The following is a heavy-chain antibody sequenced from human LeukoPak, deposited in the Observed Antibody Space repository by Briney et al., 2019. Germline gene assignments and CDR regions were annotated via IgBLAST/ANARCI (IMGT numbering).Heavy chain of an antibody. CDR2: IIPIFGTA. CDR1: GGTFISYA. Sequence: GASVKVSCKASGGTFISYAISWVRQAPGQGLEWMGGIIPIFGTANYAQKFQGRVTITADESTSTAYMELSSLRSEDTAVYYCAREVRDYGDYVWVRGLFDYWGQGTLVTVSS. J-gene: IGHJ4*02. D-gene: IGHD4-17*01. CDR3: AREVRDYGDYVWVRGLFDY. V-gene: IGHV1-69*13.